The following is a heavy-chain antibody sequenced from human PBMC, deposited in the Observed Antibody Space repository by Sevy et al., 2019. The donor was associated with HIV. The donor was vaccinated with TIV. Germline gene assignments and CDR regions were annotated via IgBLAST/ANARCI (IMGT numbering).Heavy chain of an antibody. D-gene: IGHD6-19*01. CDR3: VSLFLSYRSGWSYFDY. CDR1: GFTVNDKY. CDR2: IFSCGST. Sequence: GGSLRLSCAISGFTVNDKYIIWVRQAPGKGLEWVSVIFSCGSTYYADSAKGRFTISRGNSKNTVYLQMNSVRAEDTAVYYCVSLFLSYRSGWSYFDYWGQGTLVTVSS. J-gene: IGHJ4*02. V-gene: IGHV3-66*02.